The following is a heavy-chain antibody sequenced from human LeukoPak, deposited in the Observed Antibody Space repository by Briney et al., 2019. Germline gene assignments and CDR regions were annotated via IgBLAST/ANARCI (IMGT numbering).Heavy chain of an antibody. CDR2: IWSDGSTK. CDR1: GFTFSSFA. Sequence: GRSLRLSCAASGFTFSSFAMHWVRQAPGKGLEWVAVIWSDGSTKYYVDSVKGRFTLSRDNSNNTLCLQMNSLRVEGTAVYYCARESGTFTAYYVDYYYGMDVWGQGATVAVSS. J-gene: IGHJ6*02. CDR3: ARESGTFTAYYVDYYYGMDV. V-gene: IGHV3-33*01. D-gene: IGHD3-9*01.